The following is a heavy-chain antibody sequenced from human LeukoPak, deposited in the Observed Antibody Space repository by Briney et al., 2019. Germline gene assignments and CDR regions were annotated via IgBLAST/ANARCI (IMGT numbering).Heavy chain of an antibody. Sequence: SETLSLTCTVSGGSISSYYWSWIRQPPGKGLEWIGSIYYTGSTYYNPSLKSRVTMSMDTSRNHFSLNLSSVTAADTAVYYCARDALLGDWYFDLWGRGTLVTVSS. D-gene: IGHD3-3*02. CDR3: ARDALLGDWYFDL. V-gene: IGHV4-59*12. CDR1: GGSISSYY. CDR2: IYYTGST. J-gene: IGHJ2*01.